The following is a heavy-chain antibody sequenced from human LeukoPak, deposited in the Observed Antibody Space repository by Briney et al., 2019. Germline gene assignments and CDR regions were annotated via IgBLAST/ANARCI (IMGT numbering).Heavy chain of an antibody. Sequence: ASVKVSCKASGYTFTSYGISWVRQAPGQGLEWMGWISAYNGNTNYALKLQGRVTMTTDTSTSTAYMELRSLRSDDTAVYYCARDGRGEDGYNFFDYWGQGTLVTVSS. CDR1: GYTFTSYG. J-gene: IGHJ4*02. D-gene: IGHD5-24*01. V-gene: IGHV1-18*01. CDR3: ARDGRGEDGYNFFDY. CDR2: ISAYNGNT.